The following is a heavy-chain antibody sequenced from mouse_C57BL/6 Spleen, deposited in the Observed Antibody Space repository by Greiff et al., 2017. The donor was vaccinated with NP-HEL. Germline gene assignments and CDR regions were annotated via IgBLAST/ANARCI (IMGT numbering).Heavy chain of an antibody. D-gene: IGHD1-1*01. CDR2: IHPNSGST. Sequence: QVQLKQPGAELVKPGASVKLSCKASGYTFTSYWMHWVKQRPGQGLEWIGMIHPNSGSTNYNEKFKSKATLTVDKSSSTAYMRLSSLTSEDSAVYYCARDYGSSSYAMDYWGQGTSVTVSS. CDR3: ARDYGSSSYAMDY. V-gene: IGHV1-64*01. CDR1: GYTFTSYW. J-gene: IGHJ4*01.